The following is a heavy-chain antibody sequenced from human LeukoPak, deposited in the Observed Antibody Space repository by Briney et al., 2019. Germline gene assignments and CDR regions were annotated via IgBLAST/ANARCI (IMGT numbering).Heavy chain of an antibody. D-gene: IGHD3-22*01. CDR1: GFTFSSYA. Sequence: PGGSLRLSCAASGFTFSSYAMRWVRQAPGKGLEWVSAISGSGGSTYYADSVKGRFTISRDNSKNTLYLQMNSLRAEDTAVYYCAKAPANSRSGYYCFDYWGQGTLVTVSS. V-gene: IGHV3-23*01. CDR3: AKAPANSRSGYYCFDY. CDR2: ISGSGGST. J-gene: IGHJ4*02.